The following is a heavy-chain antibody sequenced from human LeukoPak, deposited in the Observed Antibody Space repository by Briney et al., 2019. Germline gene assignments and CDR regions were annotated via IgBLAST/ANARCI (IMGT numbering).Heavy chain of an antibody. CDR2: ISAYNGNT. J-gene: IGHJ4*02. Sequence: ASVKVSCKASGYTFTSYGISWVRQAPGQGLEWMGWISAYNGNTNYAQKLQGRVTMTTDTSTSTAYMVLRSLRSDDTAVYYCARDQSYGYPTTFDYWGQGTLVTVSS. V-gene: IGHV1-18*01. CDR1: GYTFTSYG. CDR3: ARDQSYGYPTTFDY. D-gene: IGHD5-18*01.